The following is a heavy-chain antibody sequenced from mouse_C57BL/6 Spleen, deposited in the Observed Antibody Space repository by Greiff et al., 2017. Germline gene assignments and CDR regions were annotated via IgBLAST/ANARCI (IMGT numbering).Heavy chain of an antibody. CDR2: IWRGGST. CDR1: GFSLTSYG. Sequence: VQLQESGPGLVQPSQSLSITCTVSGFSLTSYGVHWVRQSPGKGLEWLGVIWRGGSTDYNAAFMSRLSITKDNSKSQVFFKMNSLQADDTAIYYGAKNDGSSSWYFGVWGTGTTVTVSS. J-gene: IGHJ1*03. CDR3: AKNDGSSSWYFGV. V-gene: IGHV2-5*01. D-gene: IGHD1-1*01.